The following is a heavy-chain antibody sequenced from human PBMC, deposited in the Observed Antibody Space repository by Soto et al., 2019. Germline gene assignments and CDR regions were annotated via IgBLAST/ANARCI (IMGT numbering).Heavy chain of an antibody. Sequence: QFQLVQSGAEVKKPGASVKVSCKASGYTFTSYGISWVRQAPGQGLAWMGWISAYNGNTKYAQKLQGRVTMTTDTSTSTAYMELRSLRSDDTAVYYCARYPLSGWDHYYDYGMDVWGQGTTVTGSS. CDR2: ISAYNGNT. CDR3: ARYPLSGWDHYYDYGMDV. CDR1: GYTFTSYG. V-gene: IGHV1-18*01. D-gene: IGHD6-19*01. J-gene: IGHJ6*02.